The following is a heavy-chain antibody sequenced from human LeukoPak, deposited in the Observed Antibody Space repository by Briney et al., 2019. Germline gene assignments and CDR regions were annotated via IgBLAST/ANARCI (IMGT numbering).Heavy chain of an antibody. CDR3: ARDEDIGAAVYYFDY. CDR2: INPDGSAK. CDR1: GFTFSIYW. Sequence: GGSLRLSCAASGFTFSIYWMTWVRQAPGKGLEWVANINPDGSAKAYVDSVKGRFTISRDNAKKSLFLEMNSLRVEDTAVYYCARDEDIGAAVYYFDYWGQGTLVTVSS. V-gene: IGHV3-7*05. J-gene: IGHJ4*02. D-gene: IGHD6-13*01.